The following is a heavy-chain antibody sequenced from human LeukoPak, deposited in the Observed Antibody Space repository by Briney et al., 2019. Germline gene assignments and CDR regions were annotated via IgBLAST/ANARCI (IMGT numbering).Heavy chain of an antibody. J-gene: IGHJ4*02. CDR2: INPNGGGT. D-gene: IGHD2-21*02. CDR1: GYTFTGYY. CDR3: ARDPPVYCGGDCNPDY. V-gene: IGHV1-2*02. Sequence: GASVKVSCKASGYTFTGYYMHWVRQAPGQGLEWMGWINPNGGGTNYAQKFQGRVTMTRDTSISTAYMELSRLRSDDTAVYYCARDPPVYCGGDCNPDYWGQGTLVTVSS.